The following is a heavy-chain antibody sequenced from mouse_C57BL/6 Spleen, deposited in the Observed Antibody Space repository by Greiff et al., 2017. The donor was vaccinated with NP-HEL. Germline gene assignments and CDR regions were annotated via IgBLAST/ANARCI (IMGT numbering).Heavy chain of an antibody. CDR2: IDPENGDT. CDR3: TTDQRNLDY. Sequence: EVQLQQSGAELVRPGASVKLSCTASGFNIKDDYMHWVKQRPEQGLEWIGWIDPENGDTEYASKFQGKATITADTSSNTAYLQLSSLTSDDTAVYYCTTDQRNLDYWGQGTSVTVSS. V-gene: IGHV14-4*01. J-gene: IGHJ4*01. CDR1: GFNIKDDY.